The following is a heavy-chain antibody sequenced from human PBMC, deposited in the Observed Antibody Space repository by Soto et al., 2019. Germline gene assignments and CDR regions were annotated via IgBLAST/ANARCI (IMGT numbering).Heavy chain of an antibody. CDR2: INHSGST. CDR3: AVVVVAATELDWFDP. V-gene: IGHV4-34*01. CDR1: GGSFSGYY. D-gene: IGHD2-15*01. Sequence: SETLSLTCAVYGGSFSGYYWSWIRQPPGKGLEWIGEINHSGSTNYNPSLKSRVTISVDTSKNQFSLKLSSVTAADTAVYYCAVVVVAATELDWFDPWGQGTLVTVSS. J-gene: IGHJ5*02.